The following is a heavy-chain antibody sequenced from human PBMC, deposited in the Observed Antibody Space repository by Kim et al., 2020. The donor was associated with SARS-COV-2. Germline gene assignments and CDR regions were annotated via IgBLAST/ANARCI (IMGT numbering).Heavy chain of an antibody. Sequence: ASVKVSCKASGYTFTNYAISWVRQAPGQGLEWMGWISAYNGNTHYAQQLQGRVTMTTDTSTSTVYMELRSLRSDDTAVYYCARDSMAYYYDTSGSNWFDPWGQGTLVTVSS. CDR1: GYTFTNYA. J-gene: IGHJ5*02. CDR2: ISAYNGNT. D-gene: IGHD3-22*01. V-gene: IGHV1-18*01. CDR3: ARDSMAYYYDTSGSNWFDP.